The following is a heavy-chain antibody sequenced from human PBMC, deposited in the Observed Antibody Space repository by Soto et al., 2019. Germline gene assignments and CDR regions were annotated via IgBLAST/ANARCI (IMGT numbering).Heavy chain of an antibody. J-gene: IGHJ6*03. CDR3: ARTQAGYDFWSGYYRSPVEYYYYYMDV. D-gene: IGHD3-3*01. CDR2: IYYSGST. Sequence: SETLSLTCTVSGGSISSYYWSWIRQPPGKGLEWIGYIYYSGSTNYNPSLKSRVTISVDTSKNQFSLKLSSVTAADTAVYYCARTQAGYDFWSGYYRSPVEYYYYYMDVWGKGTTVTVS. CDR1: GGSISSYY. V-gene: IGHV4-59*01.